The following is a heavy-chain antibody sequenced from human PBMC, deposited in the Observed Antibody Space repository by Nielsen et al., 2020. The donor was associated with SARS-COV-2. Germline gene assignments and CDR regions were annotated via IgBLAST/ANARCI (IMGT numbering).Heavy chain of an antibody. D-gene: IGHD2-2*03. V-gene: IGHV3-23*01. Sequence: GESLKISCEASGITYINYGMSWVRQAPGKGLEWVSSIGTSGGNSYYSDSVKGRFTISRDISKNTLHLQMNSLRAEDTALYFCAKDFHGSVADFFGNWGQGTLVTVSS. CDR2: IGTSGGNS. CDR3: AKDFHGSVADFFGN. CDR1: GITYINYG. J-gene: IGHJ4*02.